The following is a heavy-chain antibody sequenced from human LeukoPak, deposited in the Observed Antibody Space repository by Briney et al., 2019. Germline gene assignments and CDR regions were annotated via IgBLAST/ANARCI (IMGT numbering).Heavy chain of an antibody. D-gene: IGHD2-15*01. V-gene: IGHV3-9*01. CDR3: ARRGLPDV. J-gene: IGHJ6*03. Sequence: GRSLRLSCAASGFTFDDYAMHWVRQAPGKGLEWVSGISWNSGSIGYADSVKGRFTISRDNAKNSLYLQMNNLRVEDTAVYYCARRGLPDVWGKGTTVTVSS. CDR2: ISWNSGSI. CDR1: GFTFDDYA.